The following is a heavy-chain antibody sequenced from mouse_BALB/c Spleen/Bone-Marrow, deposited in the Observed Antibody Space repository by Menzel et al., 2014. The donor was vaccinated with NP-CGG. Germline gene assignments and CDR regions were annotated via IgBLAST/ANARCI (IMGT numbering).Heavy chain of an antibody. CDR3: ARYYYGSSLFAY. J-gene: IGHJ3*01. D-gene: IGHD1-1*01. CDR1: GFNIKDTY. V-gene: IGHV14-3*02. CDR2: IDPANGNT. Sequence: EVKLQESGAELVKPGASVKLSCTASGFNIKDTYMYWVKQRPEQGLEWIGRIDPANGNTKYDPKFQDKATITADTSSNTAYLQLSSLTSEDTAVYYCARYYYGSSLFAYWGQGTLVPVSA.